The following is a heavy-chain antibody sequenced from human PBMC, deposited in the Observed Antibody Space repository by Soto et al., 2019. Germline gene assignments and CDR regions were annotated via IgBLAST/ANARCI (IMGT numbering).Heavy chain of an antibody. D-gene: IGHD6-6*01. CDR3: ASLSPRHGFDY. J-gene: IGHJ4*02. CDR1: GGSISSGGYY. Sequence: LCGGSISSGGYYWSWIRQHPGKGLEWIGYIYYSGSTYYNPSLKSRVTISVDTSKNHFSLKLSSVTAADTAVYYCASLSPRHGFDYWGQGSLVTVSS. V-gene: IGHV4-31*02. CDR2: IYYSGST.